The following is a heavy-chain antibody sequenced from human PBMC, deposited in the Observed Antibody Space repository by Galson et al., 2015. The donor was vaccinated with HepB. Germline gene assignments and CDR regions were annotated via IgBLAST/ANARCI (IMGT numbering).Heavy chain of an antibody. V-gene: IGHV4-59*01. CDR1: GGSISSYH. CDR2: IYYSGST. Sequence: SETLSLTCTVSGGSISSYHWSWIRQPPGKGLEWIGYIYYSGSTNYNPSLKSRVTISVDTSKNQFSLKLSSVTAADTAVYYCIGDSGSYYGFDYWGQGTLVTVSS. D-gene: IGHD3-10*01. CDR3: IGDSGSYYGFDY. J-gene: IGHJ4*02.